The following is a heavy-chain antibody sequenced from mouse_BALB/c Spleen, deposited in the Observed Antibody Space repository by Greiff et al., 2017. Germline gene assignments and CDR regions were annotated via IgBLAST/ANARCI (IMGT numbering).Heavy chain of an antibody. Sequence: EVHLVESGGGLVQPGGSRKLSCAASGFTFSSFGMHWVRQAPEKGLEWVAYISSGSSTIYYADKVKGRFTISRDNPKNTLFLQMTSLRSEDTAMYYCASAGGTTYYAMDYWGQGTSVTVSS. CDR2: ISSGSSTI. J-gene: IGHJ4*01. CDR3: ASAGGTTYYAMDY. V-gene: IGHV5-17*02. D-gene: IGHD2-12*01. CDR1: GFTFSSFG.